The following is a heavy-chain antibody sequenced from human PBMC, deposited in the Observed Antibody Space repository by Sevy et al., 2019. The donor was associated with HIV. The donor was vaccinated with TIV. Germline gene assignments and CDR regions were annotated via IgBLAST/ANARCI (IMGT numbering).Heavy chain of an antibody. D-gene: IGHD3-10*01. CDR3: TTGQGLWFGELLYDAFDI. CDR1: GFTFSNAW. V-gene: IGHV3-15*01. J-gene: IGHJ3*02. Sequence: GGSLRLSCAASGFTFSNAWMSWVRQAPGKGLEWVGRIKSKTDGGTTDYAAPVKGRFTISRDDSKNTLYLQMNSLKTVDTAVYYCTTGQGLWFGELLYDAFDIWGQGTMVTVSS. CDR2: IKSKTDGGTT.